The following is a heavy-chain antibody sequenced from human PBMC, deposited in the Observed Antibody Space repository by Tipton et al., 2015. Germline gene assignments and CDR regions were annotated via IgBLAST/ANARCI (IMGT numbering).Heavy chain of an antibody. V-gene: IGHV4-59*01. CDR2: IYYSGST. J-gene: IGHJ4*02. CDR1: GDSISSYY. Sequence: TLSLTCTVSGDSISSYYWSWIRQPPGKGLEWVGYIYYSGSTSYNPSLKSRVTISADTSKNQFSLKMRSVTAADTAVYYCARMEVALDSWGQGTPITVSS. D-gene: IGHD2-15*01. CDR3: ARMEVALDS.